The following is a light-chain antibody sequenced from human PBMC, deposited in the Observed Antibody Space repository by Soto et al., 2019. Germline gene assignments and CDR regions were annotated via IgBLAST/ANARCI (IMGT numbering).Light chain of an antibody. Sequence: EIVLTQSPGTLSLSPGERATLSCRASQSVSSSYLAWYQQKPGQAPMLLIEGASSRAPGIPDRVSGSGSGTDFTLTISSLEPEDVAVYYCQQYGSSGWAFGRGTKVEIK. J-gene: IGKJ1*01. V-gene: IGKV3-20*01. CDR2: GAS. CDR1: QSVSSSY. CDR3: QQYGSSGWA.